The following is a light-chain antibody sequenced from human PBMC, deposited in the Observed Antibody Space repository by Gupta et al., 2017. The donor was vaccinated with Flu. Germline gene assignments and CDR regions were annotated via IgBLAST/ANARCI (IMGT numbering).Light chain of an antibody. J-gene: IGLJ2*01. V-gene: IGLV2-11*01. CDR1: SSDVGGYNY. CDR2: DVS. CDR3: CSYAGSYTWV. Sequence: QSALTQPRPLSGSPGQSVTIPCTGTSSDVGGYNYVSWCQQHPGKAPKLMIYDVSKRPSGVPDRFSGSKSGNTASLTISGLQAEDEADYYCCSYAGSYTWVFGGGTKLTVL.